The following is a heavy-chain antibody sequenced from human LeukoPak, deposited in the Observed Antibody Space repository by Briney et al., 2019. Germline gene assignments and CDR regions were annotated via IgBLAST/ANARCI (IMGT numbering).Heavy chain of an antibody. CDR2: IYPGDSDT. V-gene: IGHV5-51*01. CDR1: GYSFTSYW. CDR3: ARSPDYYDSSGYSEGYYMDV. D-gene: IGHD3-22*01. Sequence: GESLKISCKGSGYSFTSYWIGWVRQMPGKGLEWMGIIYPGDSDTRYSPSFQGQVTISADKSISTAYLQWSSLKASDTAMYYCARSPDYYDSSGYSEGYYMDVWGKGTTVTVSS. J-gene: IGHJ6*03.